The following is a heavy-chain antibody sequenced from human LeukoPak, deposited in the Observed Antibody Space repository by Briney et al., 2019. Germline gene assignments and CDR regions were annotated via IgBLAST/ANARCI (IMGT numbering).Heavy chain of an antibody. V-gene: IGHV4-59*08. CDR2: IYYNGRP. D-gene: IGHD3-10*01. CDR1: GGAISDYY. CDR3: ARGGYYGSGNDFRFDP. J-gene: IGHJ5*02. Sequence: SETLSLNCTVSGGAISDYYWSWLRQPPGKGREGSGYIYYNGRPNYNPSLKRRVTISVDTPKNQFSLKRSSVAEEDTAVYYCARGGYYGSGNDFRFDPWGQGTLVTVSS.